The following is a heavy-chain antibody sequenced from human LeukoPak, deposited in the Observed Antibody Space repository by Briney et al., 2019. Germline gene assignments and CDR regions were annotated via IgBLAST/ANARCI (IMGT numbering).Heavy chain of an antibody. V-gene: IGHV3-30-3*01. CDR1: GFTFSSYA. CDR3: ARGEARIPQRWLQGGVRSIDY. Sequence: GGSLRLSCAASGFTFSSYAMHWVRQAPGKGLEWVAVISYDGSNKYYADSVKGRFTISRDNSKNTLYLQMNSLRAEDTAVYYCARGEARIPQRWLQGGVRSIDYWGQGTLVTVSS. D-gene: IGHD5-24*01. CDR2: ISYDGSNK. J-gene: IGHJ4*02.